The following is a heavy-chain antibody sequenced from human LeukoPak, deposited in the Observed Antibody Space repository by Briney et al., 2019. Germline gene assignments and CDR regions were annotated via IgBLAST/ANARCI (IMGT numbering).Heavy chain of an antibody. J-gene: IGHJ6*02. CDR1: GASISLYY. D-gene: IGHD1-1*01. V-gene: IGHV4-59*01. Sequence: SETLSLTCTVSGASISLYYWSWIRQPPGKGLEWIGYIYYSGSTNYNPSLKSRVTISVDTSKNQFSLKLSSVTAADTAVYYCARARTTGTTGYYGMDVWGQGTTVTVSS. CDR2: IYYSGST. CDR3: ARARTTGTTGYYGMDV.